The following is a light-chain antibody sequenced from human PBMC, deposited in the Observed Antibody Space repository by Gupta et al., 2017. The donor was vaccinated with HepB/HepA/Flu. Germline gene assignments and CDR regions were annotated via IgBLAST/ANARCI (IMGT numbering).Light chain of an antibody. CDR1: SSNIRAGYD. CDR2: GNS. V-gene: IGLV1-40*01. Sequence: QSVLTQPPSVSGPPGQRVTISCTGSSSNIRAGYDVHWYQQLPGTAPKLHIYGNSNRPSGVPDRFSGSKSGTSASLAITGLQAEDEADYYCQSYDSSLSGYVFGTGTKVTVL. CDR3: QSYDSSLSGYV. J-gene: IGLJ1*01.